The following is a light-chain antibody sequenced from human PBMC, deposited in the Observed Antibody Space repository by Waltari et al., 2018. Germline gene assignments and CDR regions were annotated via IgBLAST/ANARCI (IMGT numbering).Light chain of an antibody. CDR2: RND. J-gene: IGLJ3*02. CDR3: AVWDDSVSGWV. CDR1: GSNVGRNY. Sequence: QSVVTQPPSASETPGQRVTISCSGSGSNVGRNYVTWYQQVPGTAPKLVIYRNDRRPSGVPDRFSGSKSGTSASLAISGLRSEDEADYYCAVWDDSVSGWVFGGGTKLTVL. V-gene: IGLV1-47*01.